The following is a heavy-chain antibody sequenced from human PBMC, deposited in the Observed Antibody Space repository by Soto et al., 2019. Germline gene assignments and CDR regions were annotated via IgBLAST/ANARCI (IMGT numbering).Heavy chain of an antibody. CDR3: ARRDYYYSSGYHSAFDI. V-gene: IGHV5-51*01. CDR2: VYPDDSDP. J-gene: IGHJ3*02. D-gene: IGHD3-22*01. Sequence: GESLKISCRGSGYSFTNYWIGWVRQMPGKGPEWMGIVYPDDSDPRYSPSLQGQVTISADKSISTAYLQWSSLKASDTAMYYCARRDYYYSSGYHSAFDIWGQGTMVTISS. CDR1: GYSFTNYW.